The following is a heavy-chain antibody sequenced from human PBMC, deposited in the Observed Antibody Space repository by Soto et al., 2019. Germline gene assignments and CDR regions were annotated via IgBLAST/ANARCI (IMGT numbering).Heavy chain of an antibody. V-gene: IGHV1-18*01. CDR3: AMVDVYVTPSPPDG. D-gene: IGHD3-16*01. Sequence: QVQLVQSGAEVKNPGASVKVSCTASGYTFTRYGIGWARQAPGQGLEWMGWINTYNGNTNYAQNVQGRVTLTTDTSTSTAYMELRSLRSNDTAIYYCAMVDVYVTPSPPDGWGQGTMFIVSS. CDR1: GYTFTRYG. CDR2: INTYNGNT. J-gene: IGHJ6*02.